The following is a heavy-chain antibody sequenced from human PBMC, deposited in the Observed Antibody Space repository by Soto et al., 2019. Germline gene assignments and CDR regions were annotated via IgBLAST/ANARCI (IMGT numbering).Heavy chain of an antibody. J-gene: IGHJ6*03. CDR3: ARSMVYYDFWSGSCLTACYYYMDV. CDR2: IYYSGST. Sequence: SETLSLTCTVSGCSISSYYWSWIRQPPGKGLEWIGYIYYSGSTNYNPSLKSRVTISVDTSKNQFSLKLSSVTAADTAVYYCARSMVYYDFWSGSCLTACYYYMDVWGKGTTVTVSS. D-gene: IGHD3-3*01. V-gene: IGHV4-59*01. CDR1: GCSISSYY.